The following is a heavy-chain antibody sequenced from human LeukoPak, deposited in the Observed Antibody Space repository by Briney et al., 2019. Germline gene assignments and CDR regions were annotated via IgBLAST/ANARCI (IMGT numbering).Heavy chain of an antibody. Sequence: GGSLRLSCAASGFSFDDYTMHWVRQRPGQGLEWVSLINWDGGSTYYADSVKGRFIISRDTSKNSLYLQMHSLRADDTAFYYCAKDLGKVIAAAGTSGLDTWGRGTLVTVSS. CDR1: GFSFDDYT. CDR3: AKDLGKVIAAAGTSGLDT. V-gene: IGHV3-43*01. J-gene: IGHJ5*01. CDR2: INWDGGST. D-gene: IGHD6-13*01.